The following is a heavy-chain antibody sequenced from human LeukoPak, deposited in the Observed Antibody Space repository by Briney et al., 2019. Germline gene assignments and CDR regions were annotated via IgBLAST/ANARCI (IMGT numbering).Heavy chain of an antibody. CDR3: ARETGYGGNNYYYYGMDV. CDR2: ISTYNGNT. J-gene: IGHJ6*02. Sequence: ASVKLSCKASGYTFTSYGISWVRQAPGQGLEWMGWISTYNGNTNYAQKLQGRVTMTTDTSTSTAYMELRSLRSDGTAVDYCARETGYGGNNYYYYGMDVWGQGTTVTVSS. D-gene: IGHD4-23*01. CDR1: GYTFTSYG. V-gene: IGHV1-18*01.